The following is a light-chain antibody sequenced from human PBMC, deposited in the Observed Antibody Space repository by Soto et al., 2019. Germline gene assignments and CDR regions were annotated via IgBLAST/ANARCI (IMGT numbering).Light chain of an antibody. V-gene: IGKV3-20*01. CDR1: QSFSSD. Sequence: EIVLTQSAANLSLSPGEGDNLXCRASQSFSSDFDWYQQTNGEAPRHLIYGASSRDTGITERFSGSGYGKDFNITISRLEPEDFAVYECQQYGSSKTFGQGTKVDIK. CDR2: GAS. J-gene: IGKJ1*01. CDR3: QQYGSSKT.